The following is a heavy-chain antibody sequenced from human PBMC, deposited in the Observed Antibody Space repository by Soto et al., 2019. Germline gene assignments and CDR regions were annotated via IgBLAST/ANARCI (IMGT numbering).Heavy chain of an antibody. Sequence: EVQLLESGGGLVQPGGSLRLSCAASGFTFSSYAISWVRQAPGKGLEWVSAISGSGGSTYYADSVKGRFTISRDNSKSTLYLQMNSVRGEDTAIYYGAKEPAGSGNRDYWGQGSLVTVCS. CDR3: AKEPAGSGNRDY. J-gene: IGHJ4*02. CDR2: ISGSGGST. V-gene: IGHV3-23*01. D-gene: IGHD3-10*01. CDR1: GFTFSSYA.